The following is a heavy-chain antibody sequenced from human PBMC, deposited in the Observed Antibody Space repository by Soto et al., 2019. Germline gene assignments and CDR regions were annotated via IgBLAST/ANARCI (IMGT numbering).Heavy chain of an antibody. CDR2: IYYTGST. Sequence: QVQLQESGPGPVKPSQTLSLSCSVSAGSISSGDYYWSWIRQPPGKGLEWIGYIYYTGSTYYNPSLKSRVTISVDTSKNQFSLNLSSVTAADTAVYYCARGGYCSGDTCYLAWFDPWGRGTQVTVSS. J-gene: IGHJ5*02. CDR1: AGSISSGDYY. V-gene: IGHV4-30-4*01. D-gene: IGHD2-15*01. CDR3: ARGGYCSGDTCYLAWFDP.